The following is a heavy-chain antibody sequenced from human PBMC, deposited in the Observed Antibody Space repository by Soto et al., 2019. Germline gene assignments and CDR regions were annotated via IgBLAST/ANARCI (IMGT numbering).Heavy chain of an antibody. J-gene: IGHJ4*02. V-gene: IGHV4-31*03. D-gene: IGHD4-17*01. CDR1: GGSISSGGYY. CDR3: ATHPPYGPLDH. CDR2: IYYSGST. Sequence: LSLTCTVSGGSISSGGYYWSWIRQHPGKGLEWIGYIYYSGSTYYNPSLKSRVTISVDTSKNQFSLRLTSVTAADTAVYYCATHPPYGPLDHWGQGTLVTVSS.